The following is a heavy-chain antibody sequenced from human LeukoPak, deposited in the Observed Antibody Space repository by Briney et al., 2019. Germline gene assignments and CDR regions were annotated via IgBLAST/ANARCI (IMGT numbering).Heavy chain of an antibody. CDR1: GGTFSSYA. CDR2: IIPIFGTA. V-gene: IGHV1-69*13. J-gene: IGHJ6*02. CDR3: ARGLRYYYGSGSYYNVGNGMDV. D-gene: IGHD3-10*01. Sequence: SVKVSCKASGGTFSSYAISWVRQAPGQGLEWMGWIIPIFGTANYAQKFQGRVTITADESTSTAYMELSSLRSEDTAVYYCARGLRYYYGSGSYYNVGNGMDVWGQGTTVTVSS.